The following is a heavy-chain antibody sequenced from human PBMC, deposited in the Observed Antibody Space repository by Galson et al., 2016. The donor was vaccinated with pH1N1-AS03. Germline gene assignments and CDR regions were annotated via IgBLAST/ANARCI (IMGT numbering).Heavy chain of an antibody. CDR2: IKNRENGRTT. CDR1: GFTFSNAW. J-gene: IGHJ3*02. CDR3: TTDDYGDYRGTGAGTNDGFDM. V-gene: IGHV3-15*01. D-gene: IGHD4-17*01. Sequence: SLRLSCAASGFTFSNAWMSWVRQAPGKGLEWVGLIKNRENGRTTDYAAPVKGRFTISRDDSKNTLYLQMNSLKTEDTAVYYCTTDDYGDYRGTGAGTNDGFDMWGQGTMVTVS.